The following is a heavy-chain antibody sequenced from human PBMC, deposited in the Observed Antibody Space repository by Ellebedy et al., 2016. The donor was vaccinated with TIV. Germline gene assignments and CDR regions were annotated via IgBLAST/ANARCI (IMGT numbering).Heavy chain of an antibody. J-gene: IGHJ6*02. CDR1: GGTFRLYD. Sequence: AASVKVSCKASGGTFRLYDIIFVRQPPGQGLPWMGGISAYNGNTKYAQKLQGRVTMTTDTSTSTAYMELRSLRSDDTAVYYCARHSGEKGKGRYYYYGMDVWGQGTTVTVSS. CDR2: ISAYNGNT. D-gene: IGHD7-27*01. V-gene: IGHV1-18*01. CDR3: ARHSGEKGKGRYYYYGMDV.